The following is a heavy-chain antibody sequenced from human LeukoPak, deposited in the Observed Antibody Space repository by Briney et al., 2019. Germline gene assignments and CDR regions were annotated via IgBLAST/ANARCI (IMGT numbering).Heavy chain of an antibody. D-gene: IGHD1-26*01. V-gene: IGHV3-7*03. CDR1: GFTFSSYW. Sequence: GGSLRLSCAPSGFTFSSYWMSWVRQAPGKGLEWVANIKQDGSEKYYVDSVKGRFTISRDNAKNSLYLQMNSLRAEDTAVYYCARYSGSYEVNYYYYYGMDVWGQGTTVTVSS. J-gene: IGHJ6*02. CDR2: IKQDGSEK. CDR3: ARYSGSYEVNYYYYYGMDV.